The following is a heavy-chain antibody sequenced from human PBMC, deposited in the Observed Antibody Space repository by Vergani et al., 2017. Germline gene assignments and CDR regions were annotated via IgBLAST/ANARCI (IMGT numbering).Heavy chain of an antibody. CDR2: IYIGGST. CDR1: GFTVSSNY. D-gene: IGHD2-2*01. V-gene: IGHV3-53*02. Sequence: EVQLVETGGGLIQPGGSLRLSCAASGFTVSSNYMIWVRQAPGKGVEWVSVIYIGGSTYYADSVKGRFTISRDNSKNTLYLQMNSLRAEDTAVYYCARVPINDFLFDYWGQGTLVTVSS. J-gene: IGHJ4*02. CDR3: ARVPINDFLFDY.